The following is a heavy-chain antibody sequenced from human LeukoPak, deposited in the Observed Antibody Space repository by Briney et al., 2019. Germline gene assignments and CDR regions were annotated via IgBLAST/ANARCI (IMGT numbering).Heavy chain of an antibody. CDR3: ARAADDCSGGSRYVSFDY. CDR1: GYTFTSYG. V-gene: IGHV1-18*01. Sequence: ASVKVSRKASGYTFTSYGISWVRQAPGQGLEWMGWISAYNGNTNYAQKLQGRVTMTTDTSTSTAYMELRSLRSDDTAVYYCARAADDCSGGSRYVSFDYWGQGTLVTVSS. J-gene: IGHJ4*02. CDR2: ISAYNGNT. D-gene: IGHD2-15*01.